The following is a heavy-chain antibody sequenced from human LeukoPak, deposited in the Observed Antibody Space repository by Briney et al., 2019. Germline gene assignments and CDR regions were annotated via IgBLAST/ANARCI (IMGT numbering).Heavy chain of an antibody. Sequence: SETLSLTCAVYGGSFSGYYWSWIRQPPGKGLEWIGYIYYSGSTNYNPSLKSRVTISVDTSKNQFSLKLSSVTAADTAVYYCARDAGNGHDYWGQGTLVTVSS. V-gene: IGHV4-59*01. CDR1: GGSFSGYY. CDR3: ARDAGNGHDY. CDR2: IYYSGST. D-gene: IGHD4-23*01. J-gene: IGHJ4*02.